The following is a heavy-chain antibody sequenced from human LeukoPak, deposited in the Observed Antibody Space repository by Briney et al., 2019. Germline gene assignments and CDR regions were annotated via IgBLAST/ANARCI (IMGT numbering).Heavy chain of an antibody. J-gene: IGHJ5*02. D-gene: IGHD3-10*01. CDR1: VYTFTGYY. CDR2: INPNSGGT. CDR3: ARSYYYGSGSYKGFNWFDP. Sequence: ASVKVSCKASVYTFTGYYMHWVRQAPGQGLEWMGWINPNSGGTNYAQKFQGRVTMTRDTSISTAYMELSRLRSDDTAVYYCARSYYYGSGSYKGFNWFDPWGQGTLVTVSS. V-gene: IGHV1-2*02.